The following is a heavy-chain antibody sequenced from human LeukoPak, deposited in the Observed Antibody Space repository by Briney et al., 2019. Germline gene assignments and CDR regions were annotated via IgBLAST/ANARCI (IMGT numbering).Heavy chain of an antibody. D-gene: IGHD6-13*01. CDR1: GGSISSSSYY. V-gene: IGHV4-39*07. CDR3: ARLVKSGIAAAGAYYYYYYMDV. J-gene: IGHJ6*03. Sequence: SETLSLTCTVSGGSISSSSYYWGWIRQPPGKGLEWIGEINHSGSTNYNPSLKSRVTISVDTSKNQFSLKLSSVTAADTAVYYCARLVKSGIAAAGAYYYYYYMDVWGKGTTVTISS. CDR2: INHSGST.